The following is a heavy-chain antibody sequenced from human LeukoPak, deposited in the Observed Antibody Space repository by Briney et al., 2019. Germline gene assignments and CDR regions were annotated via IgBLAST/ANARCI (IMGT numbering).Heavy chain of an antibody. CDR3: ARELVPYYDSSGYLDHLLY. CDR2: INTSGATT. D-gene: IGHD3-22*01. V-gene: IGHV1-46*01. CDR1: GYTFSRHY. Sequence: RASVKVSCKTSGYTFSRHYIHWVRQAPGQGLEWLGIINTSGATTRYGQNFKGRVTMTRDTSTSTVYMELSSLRSEDTAVYYCARELVPYYDSSGYLDHLLYWGQGTLVTVSS. J-gene: IGHJ4*02.